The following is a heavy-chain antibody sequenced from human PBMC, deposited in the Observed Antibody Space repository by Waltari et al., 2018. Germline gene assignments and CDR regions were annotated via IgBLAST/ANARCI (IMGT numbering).Heavy chain of an antibody. D-gene: IGHD3-16*02. CDR2: ISADNGNT. J-gene: IGHJ6*03. Sequence: QVLLVESGTEVKKPGASVKVSCKASGYIFNSYVISWVRQAPGQGLEWMGWISADNGNTNYAQKFQCRLTMTTDTSTSTAYMELRGLRYDDTAVYYCARAVIPAAAPNYYYYYMDVWGNGTTVTVSS. V-gene: IGHV1-18*01. CDR3: ARAVIPAAAPNYYYYYMDV. CDR1: GYIFNSYV.